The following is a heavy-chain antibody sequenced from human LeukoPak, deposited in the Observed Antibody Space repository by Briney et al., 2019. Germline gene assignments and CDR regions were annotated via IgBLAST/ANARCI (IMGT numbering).Heavy chain of an antibody. D-gene: IGHD1-14*01. CDR2: IYHSGST. J-gene: IGHJ6*03. Sequence: SGTLSLTCAVSGGSISSSNWWSWVRQPPGKGLEWIGEIYHSGSTNYNPSLKSRVTISVDKSKNQFSLKLSSVTAADTAVYYCARTPDYYYYYYMDVWGKGTTVTVSS. V-gene: IGHV4-4*02. CDR3: ARTPDYYYYYYMDV. CDR1: GGSISSSNW.